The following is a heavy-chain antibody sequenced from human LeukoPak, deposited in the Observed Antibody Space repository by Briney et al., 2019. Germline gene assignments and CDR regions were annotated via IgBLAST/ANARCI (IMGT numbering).Heavy chain of an antibody. D-gene: IGHD3-10*01. Sequence: GGSLRLSCAASGFTFSSYGMHWVRQAPGKGLEWVAFIRYDGSNKYYADSVKGRFTISRDNSKNTLYLQMNSLRAEDTAVYYCAKDLGWFGESKYYFDYWGQGTLVTVSS. J-gene: IGHJ4*02. V-gene: IGHV3-30*02. CDR3: AKDLGWFGESKYYFDY. CDR2: IRYDGSNK. CDR1: GFTFSSYG.